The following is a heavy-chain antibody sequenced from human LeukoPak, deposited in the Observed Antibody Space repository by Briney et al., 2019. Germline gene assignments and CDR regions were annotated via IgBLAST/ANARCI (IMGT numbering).Heavy chain of an antibody. Sequence: SQTLSLTCTVSGGSISSGDYYWSWIRQPPGKGLEWIGCIYYSGSTYYNPSLKSRVTISVYRSKNQFSLKLSSVTAADTAMYYCARWTGLSDAFDIWGQGTMVTVSS. V-gene: IGHV4-30-4*08. J-gene: IGHJ3*02. D-gene: IGHD3/OR15-3a*01. CDR2: IYYSGST. CDR1: GGSISSGDYY. CDR3: ARWTGLSDAFDI.